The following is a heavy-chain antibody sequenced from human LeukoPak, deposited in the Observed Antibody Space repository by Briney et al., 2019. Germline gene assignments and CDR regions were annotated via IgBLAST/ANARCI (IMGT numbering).Heavy chain of an antibody. CDR2: INAGKGNP. CDR1: GYTSTSYA. Sequence: ASVRVSSKASGYTSTSYAMHWVPQTPGERVERMGWINAGKGNPNYSQKFQGRVTITRDTSASTAYMELSSLRSEDTAVYYCAVGFEWLGLFDHWGQGTLVTVSS. J-gene: IGHJ4*02. D-gene: IGHD6-19*01. CDR3: AVGFEWLGLFDH. V-gene: IGHV1-3*01.